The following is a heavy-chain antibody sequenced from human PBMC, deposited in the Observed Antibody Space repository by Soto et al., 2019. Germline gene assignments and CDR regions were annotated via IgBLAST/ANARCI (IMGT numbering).Heavy chain of an antibody. CDR2: IYYSGST. CDR3: ARDSGLRGLGYYGMDV. D-gene: IGHD3-10*01. V-gene: IGHV4-59*01. Sequence: NPSETLSLTCTVSGGSISSYYWSWIRRPPGKGLEWIGYIYYSGSTNYNPSLKSRVTISVDTSKNQFSLKRSSVTAADTAVYYCARDSGLRGLGYYGMDVWGQGTTVTVSS. J-gene: IGHJ6*02. CDR1: GGSISSYY.